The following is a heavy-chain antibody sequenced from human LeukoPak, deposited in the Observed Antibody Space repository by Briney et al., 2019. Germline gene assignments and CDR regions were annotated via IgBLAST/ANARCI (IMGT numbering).Heavy chain of an antibody. D-gene: IGHD2-8*01. J-gene: IGHJ6*02. CDR1: GYTFTSYA. CDR3: ARDNVRYGMDV. V-gene: IGHV1-3*01. CDR2: INAGNGNT. Sequence: ASVKVSCKASGYTFTSYAMHWVRQAPGQRLEWMGWINAGNGNTKYSQKLQGRVTMTTDTSTSTAYMELRSLRSDDTAVYYCARDNVRYGMDVWGQGTTVTVSS.